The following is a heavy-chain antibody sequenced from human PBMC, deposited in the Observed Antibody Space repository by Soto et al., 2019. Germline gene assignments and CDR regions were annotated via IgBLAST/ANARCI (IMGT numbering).Heavy chain of an antibody. D-gene: IGHD6-13*01. J-gene: IGHJ4*02. CDR3: TTGLGQQELAFDY. CDR2: IKSKTDGGTT. V-gene: IGHV3-15*01. Sequence: EVQLVESGGGLVKPGGSLRLSCTASGFTFNNAWLSWVRQAPGKGREWVGRIKSKTDGGTTDYAAPVKGRFTISRDDSENMLYLQMNSLKTEDTAVYYCTTGLGQQELAFDYWGQGTLLTVSS. CDR1: GFTFNNAW.